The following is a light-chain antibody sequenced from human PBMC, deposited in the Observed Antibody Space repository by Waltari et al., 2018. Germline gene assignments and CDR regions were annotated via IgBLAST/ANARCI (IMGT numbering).Light chain of an antibody. CDR3: QQYDNLPSS. J-gene: IGKJ4*01. CDR1: QDISNY. Sequence: DIQMTQSPSSLSASVGDRVTITCQASQDISNYLNWYQQKPWKAPKLLIYDASNLETGVPSRFSGSGSGTDFTFTISSLQPEDIATYYCQQYDNLPSSFGGGTKVEIK. V-gene: IGKV1-33*01. CDR2: DAS.